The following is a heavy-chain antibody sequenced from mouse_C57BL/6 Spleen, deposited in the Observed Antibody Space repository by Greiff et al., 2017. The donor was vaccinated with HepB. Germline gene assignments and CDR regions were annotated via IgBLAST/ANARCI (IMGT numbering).Heavy chain of an antibody. CDR1: GYTFTSYW. V-gene: IGHV1-69*01. CDR3: ARHYGNYVWYFDV. D-gene: IGHD2-1*01. Sequence: VQLQQPGAELVMPGASVKLSCKASGYTFTSYWMHWVKQRPGQGLEWIGEIDPSDSYTNYNQKFKGKSTLTVDKSSSTAYMQLSSLTSEDSAVYYCARHYGNYVWYFDVWGTGTTVTVSS. CDR2: IDPSDSYT. J-gene: IGHJ1*03.